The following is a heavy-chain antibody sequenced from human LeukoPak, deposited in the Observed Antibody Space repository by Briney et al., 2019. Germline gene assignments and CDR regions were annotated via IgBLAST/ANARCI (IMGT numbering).Heavy chain of an antibody. CDR3: ARASWVSSADAVR. Sequence: GGSLRLSCAASGFTFTSFAMSWVRQAPARGPELVSSLRGDGETFYADSVRGRFTLSRDDFRNTVYLQLDNLRVEDTAIYYCARASWVSSADAVRWGQGTQVTVSS. CDR1: GFTFTSFA. J-gene: IGHJ4*02. V-gene: IGHV3-23*01. CDR2: LRGDGET. D-gene: IGHD3-16*01.